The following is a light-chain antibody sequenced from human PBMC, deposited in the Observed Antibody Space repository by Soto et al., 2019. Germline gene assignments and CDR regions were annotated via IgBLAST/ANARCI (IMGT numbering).Light chain of an antibody. CDR3: GSYTNSITLV. CDR2: DVN. CDR1: SSDIGGYNY. J-gene: IGLJ2*01. V-gene: IGLV2-14*03. Sequence: QSALTQPASVSGFPGQSITISCTGSSSDIGGYNYVSWYQHHPGKVPKLLMYDVNLRPPGISNRFSASKSGNTASLSISGTHADDEGYYYCGSYTNSITLVFGGGTKLTVL.